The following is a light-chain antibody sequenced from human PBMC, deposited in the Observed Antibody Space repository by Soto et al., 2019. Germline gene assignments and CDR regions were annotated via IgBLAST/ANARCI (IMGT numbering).Light chain of an antibody. CDR2: GVS. J-gene: IGKJ4*01. CDR3: QHYDKTPLT. CDR1: QSVSNSH. V-gene: IGKV3-20*01. Sequence: EIVLTQSPGTLSLSPGERATLSCRASQSVSNSHLAWHQQKPGQAPRLLIFGVSSRAAGIPDRFSGSGSGTDFTLTISRLEPEDYAVYYCQHYDKTPLTFGGGTKVEIK.